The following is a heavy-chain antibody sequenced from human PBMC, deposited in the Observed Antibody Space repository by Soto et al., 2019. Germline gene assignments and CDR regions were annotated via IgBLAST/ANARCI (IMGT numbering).Heavy chain of an antibody. CDR1: GGSISSYY. D-gene: IGHD4-17*01. CDR2: FHYSGST. CDR3: GGGTYGGPFDF. Sequence: SETLSLTCPVSGGSISSYYWSWIRQRPGKGLEWIGYFHYSGSTNYNSSLKSRITISVDTSNEQFSLKLTSVTTAATAVSFCGGGTYGGPFDFWGQGTLVTVSS. V-gene: IGHV4-59*01. J-gene: IGHJ4*02.